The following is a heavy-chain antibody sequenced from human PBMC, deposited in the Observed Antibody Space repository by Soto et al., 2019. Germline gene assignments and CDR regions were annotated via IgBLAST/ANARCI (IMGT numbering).Heavy chain of an antibody. CDR3: ARDYYDSSGYYRDWDAFDI. CDR1: GGSISSYC. V-gene: IGHV4-59*01. CDR2: IYYSGST. Sequence: PSETLSLTCTVSGGSISSYCWSWIRQPPGKGLEWIGYIYYSGSTNYNPSLKSRVTISVDTSKNQFSLKLSSVTAADTAVYYCARDYYDSSGYYRDWDAFDIWGQGTMVTVSS. J-gene: IGHJ3*02. D-gene: IGHD3-22*01.